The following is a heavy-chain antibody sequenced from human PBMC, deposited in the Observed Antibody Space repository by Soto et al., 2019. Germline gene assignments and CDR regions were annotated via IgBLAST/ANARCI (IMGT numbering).Heavy chain of an antibody. D-gene: IGHD1-26*01. Sequence: SVKVSCKASGGTFSSYAISWVRQAPGQGLEWMGGIIPIFGTANYAQKFQGRVTITADESTSTAYMELSSLRSEDTAVYYCARGVYWVYYYYGMDVWGQGTTVTVSS. CDR1: GGTFSSYA. CDR2: IIPIFGTA. CDR3: ARGVYWVYYYYGMDV. V-gene: IGHV1-69*13. J-gene: IGHJ6*02.